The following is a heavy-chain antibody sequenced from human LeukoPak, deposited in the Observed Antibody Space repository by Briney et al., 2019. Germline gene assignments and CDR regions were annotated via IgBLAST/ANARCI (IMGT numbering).Heavy chain of an antibody. CDR3: ARQSGTSKRTAT. D-gene: IGHD1-1*01. CDR1: GGSISSESSEGYY. CDR2: IHYSGST. V-gene: IGHV4-39*01. J-gene: IGHJ5*02. Sequence: SETLSFTCTVSGGSISSESSEGYYWGWIRQPPGKGLEWIGNIHYSGSTYYNPSLESRVTISVDTSKNQFSLKLNSVTATDTAVYYCARQSGTSKRTATWGQGTLVTVPS.